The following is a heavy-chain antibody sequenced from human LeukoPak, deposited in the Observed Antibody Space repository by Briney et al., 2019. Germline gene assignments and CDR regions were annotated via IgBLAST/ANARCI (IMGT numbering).Heavy chain of an antibody. Sequence: SETLSLTCTVSGGSISSYYWSWIRQHPGKGLEWVGYIYYSGSTYYNPSLKTRVTISVDTSKNQFSLKLSSVTAADTAVYYCASLDTSNYVWGSYRYGTFDYWGQGTLVTVSS. CDR1: GGSISSYY. V-gene: IGHV4-59*06. J-gene: IGHJ4*02. D-gene: IGHD3-16*02. CDR2: IYYSGST. CDR3: ASLDTSNYVWGSYRYGTFDY.